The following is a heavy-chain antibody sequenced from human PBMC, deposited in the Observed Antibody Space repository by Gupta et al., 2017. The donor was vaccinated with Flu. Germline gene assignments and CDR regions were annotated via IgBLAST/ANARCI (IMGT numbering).Heavy chain of an antibody. J-gene: IGHJ4*02. Sequence: SSDYTMSWVRQAPGKGLEGVSNISGSGVRKDYADPVKGRLTIYRDNSKNTLYRNMNRLRAEETAVYYCANRSSWSGPVDSGGQGTVVTVSS. CDR1: SSDYT. CDR2: ISGSGVRK. CDR3: ANRSSWSGPVDS. D-gene: IGHD3-3*01. V-gene: IGHV3-23*01.